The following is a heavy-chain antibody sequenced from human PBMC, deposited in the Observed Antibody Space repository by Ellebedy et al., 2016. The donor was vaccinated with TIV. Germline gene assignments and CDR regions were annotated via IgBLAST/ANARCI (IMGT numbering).Heavy chain of an antibody. Sequence: SVKVSXXASGGTFSSYAISWVRQAPGQGLEWMGRIIPILGIANYAQKFQGRVTITADKSTSTAYMELSRLRSDDTAVYYCAILAAAGSFDYWGQGTLVTVSS. V-gene: IGHV1-69*04. CDR3: AILAAAGSFDY. CDR2: IIPILGIA. CDR1: GGTFSSYA. D-gene: IGHD6-13*01. J-gene: IGHJ4*02.